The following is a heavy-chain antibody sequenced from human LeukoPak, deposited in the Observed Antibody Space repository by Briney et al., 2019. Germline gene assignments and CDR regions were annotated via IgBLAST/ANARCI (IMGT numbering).Heavy chain of an antibody. CDR2: IKSKTDGGTT. V-gene: IGHV3-15*01. J-gene: IGHJ4*02. Sequence: GGSLRLSCAASGFTFSNAWMSWVRQAPGKGLEWVGRIKSKTDGGTTDYAAPVKGRFTISRDDSKNTLYLQMNSLKTEDTAVYYCWGRLRSHHYFDYWGQGTLVTVSS. D-gene: IGHD5-12*01. CDR1: GFTFSNAW. CDR3: WGRLRSHHYFDY.